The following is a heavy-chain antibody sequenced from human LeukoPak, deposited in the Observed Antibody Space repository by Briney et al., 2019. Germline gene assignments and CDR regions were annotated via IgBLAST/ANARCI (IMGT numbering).Heavy chain of an antibody. CDR1: GFTVTTNY. CDR3: ARRLEYSGSKGVFDY. Sequence: GGSLRLSCAASGFTVTTNYMTWVRQAPGKGLEWASIIYSGGYTDYADSVKGRFTISRDNPKNTLDLQMKSLRAEDTAVYYCARRLEYSGSKGVFDYWGQGSLVTVSS. D-gene: IGHD1-26*01. CDR2: IYSGGYT. J-gene: IGHJ4*02. V-gene: IGHV3-66*01.